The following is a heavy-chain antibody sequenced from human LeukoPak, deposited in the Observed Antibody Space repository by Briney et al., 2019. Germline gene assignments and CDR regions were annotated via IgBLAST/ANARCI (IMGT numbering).Heavy chain of an antibody. Sequence: SETLSLTCSVSDDPFSRHYWSWIRQPAGQAPEWIGRVHASGYTNSNPSFKSRLTMSVDTSKKQFSLVLTSVTPADTAVYYSARAPSGSSVWYFDLWGRGTLVTVSS. V-gene: IGHV4-4*07. D-gene: IGHD6-6*01. CDR3: ARAPSGSSVWYFDL. J-gene: IGHJ2*01. CDR1: DDPFSRHY. CDR2: VHASGYT.